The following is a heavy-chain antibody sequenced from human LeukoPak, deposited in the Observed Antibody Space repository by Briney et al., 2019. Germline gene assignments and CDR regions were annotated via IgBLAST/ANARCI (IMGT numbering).Heavy chain of an antibody. Sequence: SETLSLTCTVSGGSISSYYWSWIRQPPGKGLEWIGSIYHSGSTYYNPSLKSRVTISVDTSKNQFSLKLSSVTAADTAVYYCARVTTSSWIYFSDAFDIWGQGTMVTVSS. D-gene: IGHD6-13*01. CDR3: ARVTTSSWIYFSDAFDI. J-gene: IGHJ3*02. V-gene: IGHV4-38-2*02. CDR1: GGSISSYY. CDR2: IYHSGST.